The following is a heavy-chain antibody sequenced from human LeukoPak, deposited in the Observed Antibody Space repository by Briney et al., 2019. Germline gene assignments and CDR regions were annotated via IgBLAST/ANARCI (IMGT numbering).Heavy chain of an antibody. Sequence: GGSLRLSCAASGFTFNTYNMNWVRQAPGKGLEWVSSITSSSSYIYYADSVKGRFTISRDNAKSSLYLQMNSLRDEDTAVYYCAREAYNGNYCGDYYYYMDVWGKGTTVTISS. CDR1: GFTFNTYN. CDR3: AREAYNGNYCGDYYYYMDV. J-gene: IGHJ6*03. V-gene: IGHV3-21*01. CDR2: ITSSSSYI. D-gene: IGHD1-26*01.